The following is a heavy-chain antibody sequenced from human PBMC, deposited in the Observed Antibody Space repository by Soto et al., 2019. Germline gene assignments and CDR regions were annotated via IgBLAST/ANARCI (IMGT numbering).Heavy chain of an antibody. CDR1: GGSISSGGYY. CDR2: IYYSGST. CDR3: ARVVSRWLQVGWFDP. Sequence: SETLSLTCTVSGGSISSGGYYWSWIRQHPGKGLEWIGYIYYSGSTYYNPSLKSRVTISVDTSKNQFSLKLSSVTAADTAVYYCARVVSRWLQVGWFDPWGQGTLVTVSS. V-gene: IGHV4-31*03. J-gene: IGHJ5*02. D-gene: IGHD5-12*01.